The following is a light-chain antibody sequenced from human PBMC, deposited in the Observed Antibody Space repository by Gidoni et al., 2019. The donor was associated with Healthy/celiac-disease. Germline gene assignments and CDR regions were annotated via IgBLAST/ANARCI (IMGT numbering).Light chain of an antibody. CDR1: QSVNSY. J-gene: IGKJ4*01. V-gene: IGKV3-11*01. Sequence: EIVLTQSPATLSLSPGERATHSCRASQSVNSYLAWYQQKPGQAPRPLIYDASNRATRPPARFSGSGSGTDFTLTISSLEPEDFAVYYCQQRSNWPPLTFGGGTKVEIK. CDR3: QQRSNWPPLT. CDR2: DAS.